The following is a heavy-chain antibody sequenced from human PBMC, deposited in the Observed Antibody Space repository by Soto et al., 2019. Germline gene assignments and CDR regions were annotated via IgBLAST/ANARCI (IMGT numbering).Heavy chain of an antibody. D-gene: IGHD4-17*01. Sequence: EVQLLESGGGLVQPGGSLRRSCAASGFTFSSYAMSWVRQAPGKGLEWVSAISGSGGSTYYADSVKGRFTISRDNSKNTLYLQMNSLRAEDTAVYYCAKAWYRYGDYDYWGQGTLVTVSS. CDR1: GFTFSSYA. CDR3: AKAWYRYGDYDY. J-gene: IGHJ4*02. V-gene: IGHV3-23*01. CDR2: ISGSGGST.